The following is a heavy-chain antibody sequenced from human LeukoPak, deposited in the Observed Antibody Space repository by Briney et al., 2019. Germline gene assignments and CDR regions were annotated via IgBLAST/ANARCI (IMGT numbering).Heavy chain of an antibody. Sequence: GGSLRLSCAASKFTFSTFSMSWVRQAPGKGLEWVSSISGSGGYTYYADSVKGRFTISRDNSKNTLFLQMNSLRAEDTALYYCAKSRGSGSNMARGVNFDYWGQGTLVTVSS. D-gene: IGHD3-10*01. J-gene: IGHJ4*02. CDR3: AKSRGSGSNMARGVNFDY. CDR2: ISGSGGYT. CDR1: KFTFSTFS. V-gene: IGHV3-23*01.